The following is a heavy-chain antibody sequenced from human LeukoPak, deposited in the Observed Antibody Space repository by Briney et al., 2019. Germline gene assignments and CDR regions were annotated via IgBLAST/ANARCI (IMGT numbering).Heavy chain of an antibody. CDR3: VRHKVPAARTLLDL. V-gene: IGHV4-39*07. J-gene: IGHJ4*02. Sequence: SETLSLTCSVSGASVNSRDSYWAWVRQSPGKGLEWIGTITYTATTYSNPSLKSRFTLSLDTSKDQFSLNLNSVSAADTAVYYCVRHKVPAARTLLDLWGQGTLVIVSS. CDR2: ITYTATT. D-gene: IGHD2-2*01. CDR1: GASVNSRDSY.